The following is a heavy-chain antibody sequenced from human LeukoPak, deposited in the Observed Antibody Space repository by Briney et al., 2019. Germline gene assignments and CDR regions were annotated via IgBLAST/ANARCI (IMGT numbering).Heavy chain of an antibody. D-gene: IGHD6-19*01. CDR2: LNWNGAST. Sequence: RSGGSLRLPCAASGFTFDDYGLSWVRQVPGKGLEWVSGLNWNGASTGYADSVKGRFTISRDNSKNTVYLQMNSLRAEDTAVYYCAKDGTSGWYDYWGQGTLVTVSS. J-gene: IGHJ4*02. CDR3: AKDGTSGWYDY. CDR1: GFTFDDYG. V-gene: IGHV3-20*04.